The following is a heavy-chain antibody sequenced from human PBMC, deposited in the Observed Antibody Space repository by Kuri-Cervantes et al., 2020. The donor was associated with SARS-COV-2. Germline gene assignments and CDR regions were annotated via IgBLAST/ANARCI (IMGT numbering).Heavy chain of an antibody. V-gene: IGHV3-30-3*01. CDR2: ISYDGSNK. J-gene: IGHJ6*02. Sequence: GESLKISCAASGFTFSSYAMHWVRQAPGKGLEWVAVISYDGSNKYYADSVKGRFTISRGNSKNTLYLQMNSLRAEDTAVYYCARDLRQQLAYGMDVWGQGTTVTVSS. CDR3: ARDLRQQLAYGMDV. CDR1: GFTFSSYA. D-gene: IGHD6-13*01.